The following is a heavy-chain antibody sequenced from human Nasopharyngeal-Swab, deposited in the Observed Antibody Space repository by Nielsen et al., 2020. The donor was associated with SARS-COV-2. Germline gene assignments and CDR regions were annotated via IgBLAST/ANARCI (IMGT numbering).Heavy chain of an antibody. D-gene: IGHD2-15*01. CDR1: GFTFSSYG. CDR2: IYSGGST. Sequence: GESLKISCAASGFTFSSYGMHWVRQAPGKGLEWVSVIYSGGSTYYADSVKGRFTISRDNSKNTLYLQMNSLRAEDTAVYYCARSNLGSSRYYYYGMDVWGQGTTVTVSS. CDR3: ARSNLGSSRYYYYGMDV. J-gene: IGHJ6*02. V-gene: IGHV3-53*01.